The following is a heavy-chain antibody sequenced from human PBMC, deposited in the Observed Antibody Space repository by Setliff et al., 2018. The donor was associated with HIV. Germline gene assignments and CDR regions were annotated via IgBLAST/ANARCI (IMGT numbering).Heavy chain of an antibody. Sequence: SVKVSCKAAGGTFSGHAINWVRQAPGRGVEWVGEIIPLFGTAHYAQRFQGRVTINADASTSTAYMELSRLKTAATAFYYCARARAHEHDTSWYSSSNRFDPWGQGTLVTVSS. J-gene: IGHJ5*02. CDR3: ARARAHEHDTSWYSSSNRFDP. CDR1: GGTFSGHA. CDR2: IIPLFGTA. D-gene: IGHD1-26*01. V-gene: IGHV1-69*13.